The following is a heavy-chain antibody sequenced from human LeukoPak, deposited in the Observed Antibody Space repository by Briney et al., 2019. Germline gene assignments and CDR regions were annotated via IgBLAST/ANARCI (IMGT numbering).Heavy chain of an antibody. Sequence: GGSLRLSCAASGFTFSSYGMHWVRQAPGKGLEWVAVISYDGSNKCYADSVKGRFTISRDNSKNTLYLQMNSLRAEDTAVYYCAKGEKWLVLGCFDYWGQGTLVTVSS. D-gene: IGHD6-19*01. CDR2: ISYDGSNK. J-gene: IGHJ4*02. CDR1: GFTFSSYG. CDR3: AKGEKWLVLGCFDY. V-gene: IGHV3-30*18.